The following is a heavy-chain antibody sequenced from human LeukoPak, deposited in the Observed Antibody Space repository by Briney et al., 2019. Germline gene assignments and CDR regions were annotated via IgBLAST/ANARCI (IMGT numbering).Heavy chain of an antibody. CDR1: GYSFTSYW. D-gene: IGHD2-21*01. V-gene: IGHV5-51*01. J-gene: IGHJ6*02. Sequence: GESLKISCKGSGYSFTSYWIGWVRQMPGKGLEWMGMIYPGDSDTRYSPSFQGQVTISADKSISTAYLQWSSLKASDTAMYYCARSHENCGGDCYGMDVWGQGTTVTVSS. CDR3: ARSHENCGGDCYGMDV. CDR2: IYPGDSDT.